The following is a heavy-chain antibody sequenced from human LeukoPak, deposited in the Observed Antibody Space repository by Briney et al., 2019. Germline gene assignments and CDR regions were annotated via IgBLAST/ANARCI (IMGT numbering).Heavy chain of an antibody. CDR3: ARGFQH. CDR1: GFTFSTYS. J-gene: IGHJ1*01. Sequence: PGGSLRLSCAASGFTFSTYSMNWVRQAPGKGLEWVSSISSSGSYIFYADSLKGRFTISRDNAKNSLYLQMNSLRAEDTAVYYCARGFQHWGQGTLVTVSS. CDR2: ISSSGSYI. V-gene: IGHV3-21*01.